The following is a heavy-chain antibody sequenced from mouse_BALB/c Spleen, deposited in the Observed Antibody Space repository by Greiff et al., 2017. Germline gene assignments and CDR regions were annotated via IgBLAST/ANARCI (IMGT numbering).Heavy chain of an antibody. D-gene: IGHD2-4*01. CDR2: INPSTGYT. CDR1: GYTFTSYW. Sequence: VQLQQSGAELAKPGASVKMSCKASGYTFTSYWMHWVKQRPGQGLEWIGYINPSTGYTEYNQKFKDKATLTADKSSSTAYMQLSSLTSEDSAVYYCARSRGITTGFAYWGQGTLVTVSA. V-gene: IGHV1-7*01. J-gene: IGHJ3*01. CDR3: ARSRGITTGFAY.